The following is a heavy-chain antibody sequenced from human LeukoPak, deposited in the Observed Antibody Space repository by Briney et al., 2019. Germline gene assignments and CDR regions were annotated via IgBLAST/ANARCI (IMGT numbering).Heavy chain of an antibody. CDR2: ISGSGGST. CDR1: GFTFSSYV. V-gene: IGHV3-23*01. J-gene: IGHJ4*02. CDR3: ASYSPYFDY. Sequence: GGSLRLSCAASGFTFSSYVLSWVRQAPGKGLEWVSAISGSGGSTYYADSVKGRFTISRDNSKETLYLQMNSLRAEDTAVYYCASYSPYFDYWGQGTLVTVSS. D-gene: IGHD6-13*01.